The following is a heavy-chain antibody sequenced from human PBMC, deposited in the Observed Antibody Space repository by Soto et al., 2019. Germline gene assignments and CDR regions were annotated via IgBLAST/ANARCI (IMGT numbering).Heavy chain of an antibody. CDR2: IKQDGSEK. V-gene: IGHV3-7*01. CDR1: GFTFTNYW. Sequence: QSGGSLRLSCAASGFTFTNYWMSWVRQAPGKGLEWVANIKQDGSEKYYADSAKGRFIISRDNAKTSLYLQMNSLRAEDTAVYYCARDMGVFWSGYPEGGFDYWGQGTPVTVSS. J-gene: IGHJ4*02. D-gene: IGHD3-3*01. CDR3: ARDMGVFWSGYPEGGFDY.